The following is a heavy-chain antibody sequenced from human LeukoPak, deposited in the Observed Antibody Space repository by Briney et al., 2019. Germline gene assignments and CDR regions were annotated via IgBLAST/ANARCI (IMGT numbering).Heavy chain of an antibody. CDR3: AKGSGGRRPNWFDP. V-gene: IGHV4-34*01. J-gene: IGHJ5*02. CDR1: GGSFSGYY. CDR2: INHSGST. Sequence: PSETLSLTCAVYGGSFSGYYWSWIRQPPGKGLEWIGEINHSGSTNYNPSLKSRVTISVDTSKNQFSLKLSSVTAAGTAVYYCAKGSGGRRPNWFDPWGQGTLVTVSS. D-gene: IGHD2-15*01.